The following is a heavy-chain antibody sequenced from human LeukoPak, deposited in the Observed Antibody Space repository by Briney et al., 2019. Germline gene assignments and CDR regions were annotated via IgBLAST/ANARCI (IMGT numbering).Heavy chain of an antibody. Sequence: GGSLRLSCAASGFSFSNYGLSWVRQAPGRGLEWVSTINDDGSKSYYADSVKGRFSISRDNSRNTLYLQMNTLRADDTAVYYCAKSGPVAAVISLFEYWGQGTLDTVSS. J-gene: IGHJ4*02. CDR3: AKSGPVAAVISLFEY. CDR2: INDDGSKS. V-gene: IGHV3-23*01. D-gene: IGHD6-13*01. CDR1: GFSFSNYG.